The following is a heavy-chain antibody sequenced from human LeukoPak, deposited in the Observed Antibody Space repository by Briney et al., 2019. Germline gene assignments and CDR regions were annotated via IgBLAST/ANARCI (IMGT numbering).Heavy chain of an antibody. CDR3: ASLPSNTVAHDY. CDR2: IYHSGST. J-gene: IGHJ4*02. D-gene: IGHD4-11*01. Sequence: SETLSLTCAVSGYSISSSYYWGWIRQPPGKGLEWIGTIYHSGSTHYNPSLKSRVTLSVDTSKNQFSLKLRSVTAADTAVYYCASLPSNTVAHDYWGQGTLVTVSS. V-gene: IGHV4-38-2*01. CDR1: GYSISSSYY.